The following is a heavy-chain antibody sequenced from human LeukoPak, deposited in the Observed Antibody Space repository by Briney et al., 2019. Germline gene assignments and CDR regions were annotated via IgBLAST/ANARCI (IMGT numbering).Heavy chain of an antibody. V-gene: IGHV3-23*01. J-gene: IGHJ4*02. CDR3: AKGPAFYYDSSGSYFDF. Sequence: GGSLRLSCAASGFTFSSYAMSWVRQAPGKGLEWVSASSGSGGSAYYADSVEGRSTISRDNSKNTLYLQMNSLRAEDTAVYYCAKGPAFYYDSSGSYFDFWGQGTLVTVSS. CDR1: GFTFSSYA. D-gene: IGHD3-22*01. CDR2: SSGSGGSA.